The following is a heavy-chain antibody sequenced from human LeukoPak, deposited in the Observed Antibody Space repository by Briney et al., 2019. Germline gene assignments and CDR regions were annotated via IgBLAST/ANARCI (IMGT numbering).Heavy chain of an antibody. Sequence: GGSLSLSCAASGFTYRSHCIHWVRQARGKGLVWVGRIANDGSDTIYADSVKGRFTVSRDNAKNTLYPKMNSLGAEDTALYYCARDSHDYRDYPDFYYYFYMDVWGKGTTVTVSS. V-gene: IGHV3-74*01. CDR3: ARDSHDYRDYPDFYYYFYMDV. J-gene: IGHJ6*03. D-gene: IGHD4-17*01. CDR2: IANDGSDT. CDR1: GFTYRSHC.